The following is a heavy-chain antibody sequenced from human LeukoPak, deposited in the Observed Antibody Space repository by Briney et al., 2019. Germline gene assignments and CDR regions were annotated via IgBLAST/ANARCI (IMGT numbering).Heavy chain of an antibody. J-gene: IGHJ5*02. CDR3: ARDPRNVGLAP. D-gene: IGHD2-15*01. V-gene: IGHV3-74*01. CDR2: NNGDGSTT. Sequence: GGSLRLSCVASGFSLSGYWMYWVRQATGKGLMYISRNNGDGSTTNYADVVKGRFTMSRDNVKNTLYLQMNSLRVEDTAVYYCARDPRNVGLAPWGQGTLVTVSS. CDR1: GFSLSGYW.